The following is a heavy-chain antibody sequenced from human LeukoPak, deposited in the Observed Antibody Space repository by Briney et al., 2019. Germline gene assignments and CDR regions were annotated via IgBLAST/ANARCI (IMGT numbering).Heavy chain of an antibody. CDR1: GFTFDDYA. D-gene: IGHD4-17*01. CDR2: ISWNSGSI. J-gene: IGHJ4*02. CDR3: AKGDYGNIIDY. Sequence: PGGPLRLSCAASGFTFDDYAMHWVRQAPGKGLEWVSGISWNSGSIGYADSVKGRFTISRDNAKNSLYLQMNSLRAEDTALYYCAKGDYGNIIDYWGQGTLVTVSS. V-gene: IGHV3-9*01.